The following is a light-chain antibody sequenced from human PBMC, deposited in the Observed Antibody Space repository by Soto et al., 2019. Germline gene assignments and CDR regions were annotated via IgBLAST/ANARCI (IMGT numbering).Light chain of an antibody. V-gene: IGLV1-40*01. CDR2: GNN. J-gene: IGLJ2*01. Sequence: QSVLTQPPSVSGAPGQRVTISCTGSSSNIGAGYDVHWYQQLPGTAPKLLIYGNNNRPSGVPDRFSGSKSGTSASLAITGLQAEDEADYYCQSYDISLSGVVFGGGTKLTV. CDR1: SSNIGAGYD. CDR3: QSYDISLSGVV.